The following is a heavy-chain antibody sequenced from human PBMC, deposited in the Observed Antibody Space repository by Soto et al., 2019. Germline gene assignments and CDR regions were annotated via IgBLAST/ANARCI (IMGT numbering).Heavy chain of an antibody. CDR2: INPSGGST. Sequence: SCKASGYTFTSYYMHWVRQAPGQGLEWMGIINPSGGSTSYAQKFQGRVTMTRDTSTSTVYMELSSLRSEDTAVYYCAGQGGNSSSWPYFDYCGQGTLVTVSS. CDR3: AGQGGNSSSWPYFDY. V-gene: IGHV1-46*01. CDR1: GYTFTSYY. J-gene: IGHJ4*02. D-gene: IGHD6-13*01.